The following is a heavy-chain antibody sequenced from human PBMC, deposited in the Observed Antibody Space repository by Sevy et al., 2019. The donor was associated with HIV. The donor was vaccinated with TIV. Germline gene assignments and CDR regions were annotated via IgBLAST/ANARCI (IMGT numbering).Heavy chain of an antibody. J-gene: IGHJ5*02. CDR1: GFIVSSNY. Sequence: GGSLRLSCAASGFIVSSNYMSWVRQAPGKGLEWVSVIYSGGSTYYADSGKGRFTISRDKSKNTRYLQMNSPRAEDPAVYYCARVRGCSGGSCCSGGWFDPWGQGTLVTVSS. CDR3: ARVRGCSGGSCCSGGWFDP. V-gene: IGHV3-53*01. CDR2: IYSGGST. D-gene: IGHD2-15*01.